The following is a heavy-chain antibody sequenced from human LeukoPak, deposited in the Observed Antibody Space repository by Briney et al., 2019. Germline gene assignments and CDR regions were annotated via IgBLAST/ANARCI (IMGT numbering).Heavy chain of an antibody. CDR1: GYTFTSYG. CDR2: ISAYNGNT. D-gene: IGHD4-17*01. J-gene: IGHJ3*02. CDR3: ARDKIRNYGAAFDI. V-gene: IGHV1-18*01. Sequence: ASVKVSCKASGYTFTSYGISWVRQAPGQGLEWMGWISAYNGNTNYAKKLQGRVTMTTDTATSTAYMELRSLRSDDTAVYYCARDKIRNYGAAFDIWGQGTMVTVSS.